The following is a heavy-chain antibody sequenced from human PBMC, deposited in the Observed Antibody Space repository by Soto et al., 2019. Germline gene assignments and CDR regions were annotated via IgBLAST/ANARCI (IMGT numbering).Heavy chain of an antibody. Sequence: ASVKVSCKASGYTFTSYDINWVRQATGQGLEWMGWMNPNSGNTGYAQKFQGRVTMTRNTSISTAYMELSSLRSEDTAVYYCARVCTSCYDAFDIWGQGTMVTVSS. D-gene: IGHD2-2*01. J-gene: IGHJ3*02. CDR1: GYTFTSYD. CDR2: MNPNSGNT. CDR3: ARVCTSCYDAFDI. V-gene: IGHV1-8*01.